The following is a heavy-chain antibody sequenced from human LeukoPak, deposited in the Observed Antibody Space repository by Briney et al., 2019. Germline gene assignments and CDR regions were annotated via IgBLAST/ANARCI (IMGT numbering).Heavy chain of an antibody. V-gene: IGHV1-69*10. Sequence: ASAKVSSKASGGTFSSYVVSWVPPAPRQGLGWVGGIIPMFVIENYAQMLQGRVTSTADKSTIQAHLEVGSLRAVDPAVYYCPRVQCTYYYDSSSYQTGAFDIWGEGTMVTVSS. D-gene: IGHD3-22*01. CDR3: PRVQCTYYYDSSSYQTGAFDI. CDR2: IIPMFVIE. J-gene: IGHJ3*02. CDR1: GGTFSSYV.